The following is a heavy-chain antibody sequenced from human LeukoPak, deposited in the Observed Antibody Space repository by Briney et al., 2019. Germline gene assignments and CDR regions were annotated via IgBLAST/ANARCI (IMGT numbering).Heavy chain of an antibody. CDR1: GFTFSNYA. CDR2: TYTGGNS. Sequence: GGSLRLSCAASGFTFSNYAMSWIRQAPGRGLEWVSVTYTGGNSYYADSVKGRFIISRDISKNTLYLQMNSLRAEDSALYYCARGGRGSAAVVAPRSFDIWGQGTMVTVSS. D-gene: IGHD3-22*01. J-gene: IGHJ3*02. V-gene: IGHV3-53*01. CDR3: ARGGRGSAAVVAPRSFDI.